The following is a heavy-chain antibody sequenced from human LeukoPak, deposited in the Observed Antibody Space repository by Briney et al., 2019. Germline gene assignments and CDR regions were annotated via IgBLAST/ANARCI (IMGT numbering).Heavy chain of an antibody. J-gene: IGHJ4*02. Sequence: GGSLRLSCAASGFTVSSNYMSWVRQAPGKGLEWVSVIFSGGSTYYADSVKGRFTISRDNSKNTLYLLMKSLRAEDTAVYYCARADPDYGSGSYWGQGTLVTVSS. D-gene: IGHD3-10*01. CDR2: IFSGGST. V-gene: IGHV3-66*01. CDR1: GFTVSSNY. CDR3: ARADPDYGSGSY.